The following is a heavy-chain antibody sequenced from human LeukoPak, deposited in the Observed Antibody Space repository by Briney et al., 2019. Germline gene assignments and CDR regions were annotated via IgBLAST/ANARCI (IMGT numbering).Heavy chain of an antibody. V-gene: IGHV3-30*02. CDR2: IRYDGSNK. Sequence: GGSLRLSCAASGLTFSSYGMHWVRQAPGKGLEWVAYIRYDGSNKYYADSVKGRFTISRDNSKNTLYVQMNSLRAEDTAVYYCARADGGDYGAFDIWGQGTMVTVSS. CDR3: ARADGGDYGAFDI. CDR1: GLTFSSYG. J-gene: IGHJ3*02. D-gene: IGHD4-17*01.